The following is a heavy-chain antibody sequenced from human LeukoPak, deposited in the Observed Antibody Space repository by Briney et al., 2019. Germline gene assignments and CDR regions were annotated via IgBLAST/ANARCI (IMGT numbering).Heavy chain of an antibody. D-gene: IGHD3-22*01. V-gene: IGHV4-34*01. J-gene: IGHJ5*02. CDR2: INHSGST. Sequence: SETLSLTCAVYGGSFSGYYWSWIRQPPGKGLEWIGEINHSGSTNYNPSLKSRVTISVDTSKNQFSLKLSSVTAADTAVYYCARDKAVTMIVGKRNWFDPWGQGTLVTVSS. CDR3: ARDKAVTMIVGKRNWFDP. CDR1: GGSFSGYY.